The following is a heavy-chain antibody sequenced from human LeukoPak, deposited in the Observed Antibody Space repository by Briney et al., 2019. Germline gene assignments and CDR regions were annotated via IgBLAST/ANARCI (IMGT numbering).Heavy chain of an antibody. D-gene: IGHD2-2*01. V-gene: IGHV1-69*01. Sequence: ASVKVSCKASGGTFSSYAISWVRQAPGQGLEWMGGIIPIFGTANYAQKFQGRVTITADESTSTAYMELSSLRSEDTAVYYRAREGVVVPAARHWGQGTLVTISS. J-gene: IGHJ1*01. CDR3: AREGVVVPAARH. CDR2: IIPIFGTA. CDR1: GGTFSSYA.